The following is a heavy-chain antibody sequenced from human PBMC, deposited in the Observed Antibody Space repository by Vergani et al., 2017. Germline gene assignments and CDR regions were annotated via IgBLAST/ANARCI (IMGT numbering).Heavy chain of an antibody. J-gene: IGHJ5*02. Sequence: VQLLESGGGLVQPGGSLRLSCAASGLTLTDFAVHWVRQPPGKGLEWVATMSYAETTKYYAESVKGRFTVSRDISKNTVYLQMDSLRPEDTAVYYCAKDSKFQILSGDNWFDPWGQGTLVTVSS. CDR1: GLTLTDFA. V-gene: IGHV3-30-3*01. CDR3: AKDSKFQILSGDNWFDP. D-gene: IGHD3-10*02. CDR2: MSYAETTK.